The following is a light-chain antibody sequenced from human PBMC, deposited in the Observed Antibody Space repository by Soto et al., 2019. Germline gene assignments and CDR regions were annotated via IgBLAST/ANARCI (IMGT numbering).Light chain of an antibody. J-gene: IGLJ3*02. CDR2: EVS. CDR1: SSDVGGYNY. CDR3: QSYDSSLSASGV. Sequence: QSALTQPASVSGSPGQSITISCTGTSSDVGGYNYVSWYQQHPGKAPKLVIYEVSNRPSGVSNRFSGSKSGNTASLTISGLQAEDEADYYCQSYDSSLSASGVFGGGTKLTVL. V-gene: IGLV2-14*01.